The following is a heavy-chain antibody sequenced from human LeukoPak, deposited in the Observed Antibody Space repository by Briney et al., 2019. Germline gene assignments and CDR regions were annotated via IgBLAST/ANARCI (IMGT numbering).Heavy chain of an antibody. CDR2: INHSGST. J-gene: IGHJ4*02. D-gene: IGHD3-10*01. V-gene: IGHV4-34*01. CDR1: GGSFSGYY. Sequence: SETLSLTCAVYGGSFSGYYWSWIRQPPGKGLEWIGEINHSGSTNYNPPLRSRVTISVDTSKNQFSLKLSSVTAADTAVYYCARGRYYYGSGTFDYWGQGTLVTVSS. CDR3: ARGRYYYGSGTFDY.